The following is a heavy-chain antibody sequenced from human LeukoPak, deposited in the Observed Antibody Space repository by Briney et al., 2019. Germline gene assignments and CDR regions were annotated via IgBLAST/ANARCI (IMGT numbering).Heavy chain of an antibody. CDR2: INGDGSRT. CDR3: TRDQYYFDSSGLPDY. J-gene: IGHJ4*02. D-gene: IGHD3-22*01. V-gene: IGHV3-74*01. CDR1: GFGLSNYW. Sequence: GRSLRLSCAVSGFGLSNYWMNWVRQAPGKGLVWVSRINGDGSRTRYADSVKGRFTISRDNGKNTLYLQMNSLRAEDTAVYYCTRDQYYFDSSGLPDYWGQGTLVTVSS.